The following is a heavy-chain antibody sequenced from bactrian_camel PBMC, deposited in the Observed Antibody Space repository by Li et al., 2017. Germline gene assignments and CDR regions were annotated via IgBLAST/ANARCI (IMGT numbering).Heavy chain of an antibody. V-gene: IGHV3S53*01. CDR3: AADSLRYRSLGASNWDFAINYEY. CDR2: LDPNGST. D-gene: IGHD6*01. CDR1: GRMYPTYC. Sequence: HVQLVESGGGSVQAGSSLRLSCAVSGRMYPTYCMGWYRHRSGEEREGVAALDPNGSTNYADSVKGRFTISRDNSKNTVYLQMNSLRPEDSAMYICAADSLRYRSLGASNWDFAINYEYWGQGTQVTVS. J-gene: IGHJ4*01.